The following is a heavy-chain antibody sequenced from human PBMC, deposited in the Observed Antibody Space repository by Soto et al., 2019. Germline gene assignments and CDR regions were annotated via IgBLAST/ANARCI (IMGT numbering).Heavy chain of an antibody. CDR3: ARDFFFIHNSQNWFDP. J-gene: IGHJ5*02. D-gene: IGHD3-16*01. Sequence: QVQLQESGPGLVKPSQTLSLTCTVSGGSISSGGYYWSWIRQHPGKGLEWIGYIYYSGSTYYNPSLKSRVTISVDTSKNQFSLKLSSVTAADTAVYYCARDFFFIHNSQNWFDPWGQGTLVTVSS. V-gene: IGHV4-31*03. CDR2: IYYSGST. CDR1: GGSISSGGYY.